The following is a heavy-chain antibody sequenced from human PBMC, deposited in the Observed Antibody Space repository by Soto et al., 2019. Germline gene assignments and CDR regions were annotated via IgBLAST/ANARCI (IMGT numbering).Heavy chain of an antibody. V-gene: IGHV3-33*03. J-gene: IGHJ4*02. D-gene: IGHD5-18*01. CDR2: ISFDGSDI. Sequence: QVQLTESGGGVVQPGKSLRLSCEGSGFTCNRHGMHWVRQAPGKGLEWLAVISFDGSDIYYADSVKGRFTISRDNSEKTVYLHMSSLRPEDTATYFCAKMTRGYTYGLDYWGQGTLVTVSS. CDR1: GFTCNRHG. CDR3: AKMTRGYTYGLDY.